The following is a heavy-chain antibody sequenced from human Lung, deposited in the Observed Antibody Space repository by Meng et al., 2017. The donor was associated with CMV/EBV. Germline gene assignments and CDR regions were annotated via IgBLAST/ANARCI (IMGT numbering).Heavy chain of an antibody. Sequence: GESXKISXAASGFTFSSYGMHWVRQAPGKGLEWVAVIWYDGSNKYYADSVKGRFTISRDNSKNTLYLQMNSLRAEDTAVYYCAKDLFDFWSGYVGTFDYWGQGXLVTVSS. CDR3: AKDLFDFWSGYVGTFDY. V-gene: IGHV3-33*06. J-gene: IGHJ4*02. CDR2: IWYDGSNK. CDR1: GFTFSSYG. D-gene: IGHD3-3*01.